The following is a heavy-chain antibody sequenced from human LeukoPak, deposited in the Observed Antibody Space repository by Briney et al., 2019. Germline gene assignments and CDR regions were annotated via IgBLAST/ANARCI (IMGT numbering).Heavy chain of an antibody. V-gene: IGHV3-23*01. CDR3: AKCDKMVREVIRAYYFDY. CDR2: ISDSGDST. D-gene: IGHD3-10*01. Sequence: PGGSLRLSCAASGFTFSSYAMSWVRQAAGKGLEWVSAISDSGDSTYYADSVKDRFTISRDNSKNTLYLQMNSLRAEDTAVYYCAKCDKMVREVIRAYYFDYWGQGTLVTVSS. CDR1: GFTFSSYA. J-gene: IGHJ4*02.